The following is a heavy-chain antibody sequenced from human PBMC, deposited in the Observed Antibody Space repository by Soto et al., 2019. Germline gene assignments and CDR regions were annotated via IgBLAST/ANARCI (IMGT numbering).Heavy chain of an antibody. CDR2: INTYNGNT. CDR1: GYTFTRYG. CDR3: AMVDVYVTPSPQDV. V-gene: IGHV1-18*01. J-gene: IGHJ6*02. Sequence: QVQLVQSGAEVKNPGASVKVSCKASGYTFTRYGIGWARQALGQGLEWMGWINTYNGNTNYAQNVQGRVTLTTDTSTSTAYMALRTLRSNDKAIYYCAMVDVYVTPSPQDVWGQGTTVIVSS. D-gene: IGHD3-16*01.